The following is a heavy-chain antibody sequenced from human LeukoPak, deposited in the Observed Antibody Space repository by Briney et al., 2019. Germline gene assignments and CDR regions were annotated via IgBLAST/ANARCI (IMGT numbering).Heavy chain of an antibody. J-gene: IGHJ4*02. CDR1: GFTFSSYS. CDR3: ARGDYLGSGRFSDY. Sequence: GGSLRLSCAASGFTFSSYSMHWVRQAPGKGLEWVEATSYDGNNKQYADSVKGRLTISRDNSKNTLYLQMDSLGADDTAVYYCARGDYLGSGRFSDYWGQGILVTVSS. V-gene: IGHV3-30*04. CDR2: TSYDGNNK. D-gene: IGHD3-10*01.